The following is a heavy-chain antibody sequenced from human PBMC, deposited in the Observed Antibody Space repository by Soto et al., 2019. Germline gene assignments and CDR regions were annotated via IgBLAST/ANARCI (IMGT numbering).Heavy chain of an antibody. CDR1: GGSFSGYY. J-gene: IGHJ6*02. V-gene: IGHV4-34*01. CDR3: ASRGGYCSGGSCYVWYYYGMDV. D-gene: IGHD2-15*01. Sequence: PSETLSLTCAVYGGSFSGYYWSWIRQPPGKGLEWIGEINHGGSTNYNPSLKSRVTISVDTSKNQFSLKLSSVTAADTAVYYCASRGGYCSGGSCYVWYYYGMDVWGQGTTVTVSS. CDR2: INHGGST.